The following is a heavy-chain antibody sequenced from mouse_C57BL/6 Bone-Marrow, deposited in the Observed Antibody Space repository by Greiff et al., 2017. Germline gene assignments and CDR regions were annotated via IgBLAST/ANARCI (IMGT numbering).Heavy chain of an antibody. CDR3: VRHGWLLNFDY. CDR1: GFSFNTYA. D-gene: IGHD2-3*01. CDR2: IRSKSNNYAT. J-gene: IGHJ2*01. Sequence: EAGGGLVQPKGSLKLSCAASGFSFNTYAMNWVRQAPGKGLEWVARIRSKSNNYATYYADSVKDRFTISRDDSESMLYLQMNNLKTEDTAMYYCVRHGWLLNFDYWGQGTTLTVSS. V-gene: IGHV10-1*01.